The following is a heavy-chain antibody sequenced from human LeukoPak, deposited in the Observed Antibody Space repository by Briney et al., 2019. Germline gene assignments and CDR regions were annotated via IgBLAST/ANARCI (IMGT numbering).Heavy chain of an antibody. CDR1: GFTFSSYA. CDR3: PKESGYSYGYFDY. V-gene: IGHV3-23*01. Sequence: GGSLRLSXAASGFTFSSYAMSWVGQAPGKGLEWVSAISGSGGSTYYADSVKGRFTISRDNSKNTLYLQMNSLRAEDTAVYYCPKESGYSYGYFDYWGQGTLVTVSS. D-gene: IGHD5-18*01. CDR2: ISGSGGST. J-gene: IGHJ4*02.